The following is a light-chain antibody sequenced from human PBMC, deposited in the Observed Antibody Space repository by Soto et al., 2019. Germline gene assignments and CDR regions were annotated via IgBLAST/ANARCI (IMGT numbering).Light chain of an antibody. J-gene: IGKJ4*01. V-gene: IGKV3-20*01. CDR1: QSVSSSY. Sequence: EIVLTQSPGTLSLSPGERATLSCRASQSVSSSYLAWYQQKPGQAPRLLIYGASSRATGIPDRFSGSGSGTDFTLTISRLEPEDFAVYYCQQYGSSFWELTFGGGTKVEIK. CDR3: QQYGSSFWELT. CDR2: GAS.